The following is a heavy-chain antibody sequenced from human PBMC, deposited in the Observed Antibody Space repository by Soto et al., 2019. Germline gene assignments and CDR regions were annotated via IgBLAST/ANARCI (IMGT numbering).Heavy chain of an antibody. CDR2: IDPSDSYT. D-gene: IGHD2-15*01. V-gene: IGHV5-10-1*01. CDR3: IKGSGADGDY. CDR1: GYSFTSYW. Sequence: GESLKISCKGSGYSFTSYWISWVRQMPGKGLEWMGRIDPSDSYTNYSPSFQGHVTISADKSISTAYLQWSSLKASDTAVYYCIKGSGADGDYWGQGTQVTVSS. J-gene: IGHJ4*02.